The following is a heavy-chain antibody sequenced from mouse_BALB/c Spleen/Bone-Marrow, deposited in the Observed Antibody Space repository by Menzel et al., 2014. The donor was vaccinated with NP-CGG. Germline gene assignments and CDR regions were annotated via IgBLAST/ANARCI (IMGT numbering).Heavy chain of an antibody. CDR3: ARRSAATYYFDY. V-gene: IGHV5-12-2*01. Sequence: EVKVEESGGGLVQPGGSLKLSCAASGFTLSSYTMSWVRQTPEKRLEWVAYISNGGGSTYYPDTVKGRFTISRDNAKNTLYLQMSSLKSEDTAMYYCARRSAATYYFDYWGQGTTLTVSS. J-gene: IGHJ2*01. CDR1: GFTLSSYT. CDR2: ISNGGGST. D-gene: IGHD1-2*01.